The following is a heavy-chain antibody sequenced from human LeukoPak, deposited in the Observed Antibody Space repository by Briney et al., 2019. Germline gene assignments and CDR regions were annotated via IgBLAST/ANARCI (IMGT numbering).Heavy chain of an antibody. Sequence: GGSLRFSCAASGFTFSSYAMSWVRQAPGKGLEGVSVIYSGGSTFYADSVKGRFTISRDNSKNTLYLQMNGLRVEDTAMYYCARDGGGYAAFWGQGTLVTVSS. V-gene: IGHV3-66*01. CDR3: ARDGGGYAAF. D-gene: IGHD5-12*01. CDR2: IYSGGST. J-gene: IGHJ4*02. CDR1: GFTFSSYA.